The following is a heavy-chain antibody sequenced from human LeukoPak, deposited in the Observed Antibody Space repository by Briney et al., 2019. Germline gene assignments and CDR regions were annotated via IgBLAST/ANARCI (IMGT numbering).Heavy chain of an antibody. V-gene: IGHV4-59*01. D-gene: IGHD2-15*01. CDR2: IYYSGST. CDR3: ARRDIVVVEDAFDI. J-gene: IGHJ3*02. CDR1: GGSISSYY. Sequence: KPAETLSLTCTVSGGSISSYYWSWIRQPPGKGLEWIGYIYYSGSTNYNPSLKSRVTISVDTSKNQFSLKLSSVTAADTAVYYCARRDIVVVEDAFDIWGQGTMVTVSS.